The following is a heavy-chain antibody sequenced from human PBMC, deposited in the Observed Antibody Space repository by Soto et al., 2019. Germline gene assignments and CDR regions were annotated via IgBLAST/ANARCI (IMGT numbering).Heavy chain of an antibody. V-gene: IGHV1-24*01. CDR1: GNTLTELS. CDR3: ATSHKGWELLLVY. Sequence: QVQVVQSGAEVKKPGASVKVSCKVSGNTLTELSMYWVRQAPGKGLEWMGGFDPEAGEKIYAQKFLGRVTMTEDSSIDTAYLELSSLKSEDTAVYYCATSHKGWELLLVYWGQGTLVTVSS. D-gene: IGHD1-26*01. CDR2: FDPEAGEK. J-gene: IGHJ4*02.